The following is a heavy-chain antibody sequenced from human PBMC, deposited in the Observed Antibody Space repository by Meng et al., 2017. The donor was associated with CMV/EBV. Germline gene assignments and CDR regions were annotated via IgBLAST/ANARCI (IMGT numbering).Heavy chain of an antibody. Sequence: QVKLVQSGAEVKKPGASVKVSCKASGYTFTSYYMHWVRQAPGQGLEWMGIINPSGGSTSYAQKFQGRVTMTRDTSTSTVYMELSSLRSEDTAVHYCAREEGIAARSDWFDPWGQGTLVTVSS. CDR2: INPSGGST. CDR3: AREEGIAARSDWFDP. CDR1: GYTFTSYY. D-gene: IGHD6-6*01. J-gene: IGHJ5*02. V-gene: IGHV1-46*01.